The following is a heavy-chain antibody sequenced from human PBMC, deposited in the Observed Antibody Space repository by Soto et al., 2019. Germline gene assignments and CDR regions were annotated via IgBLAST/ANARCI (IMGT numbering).Heavy chain of an antibody. CDR3: AKSLTASNFRLDV. J-gene: IGHJ6*02. Sequence: GGSLRLSCTASGFTFNSYFMSWVRQAPGEGLEWISAISGGGGAKYYSDSVKGRFTISRDNSNNTRYLQMNSLRADDTAVYYCAKSLTASNFRLDVWGHGTRVTVSS. V-gene: IGHV3-23*01. CDR2: ISGGGGAK. CDR1: GFTFNSYF. D-gene: IGHD7-27*01.